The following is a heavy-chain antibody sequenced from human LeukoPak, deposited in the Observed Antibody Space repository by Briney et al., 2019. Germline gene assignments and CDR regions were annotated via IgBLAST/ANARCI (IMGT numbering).Heavy chain of an antibody. J-gene: IGHJ4*02. CDR3: AKASWVSNAYAVW. CDR2: IRGSGEP. D-gene: IGHD2-2*01. CDR1: GYPFSNYP. V-gene: IGHV3-23*01. Sequence: GGSLRLSCVASGYPFSNYPMSWVRQAPARGPELFYSIRGSGEPFYADYVKGRFTHSRVDSRNTVYLQLNNWRVQDTAIYYCAKASWVSNAYAVWWGQGTRVTVSS.